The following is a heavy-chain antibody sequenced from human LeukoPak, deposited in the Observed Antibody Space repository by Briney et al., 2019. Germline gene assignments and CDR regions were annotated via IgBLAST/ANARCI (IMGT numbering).Heavy chain of an antibody. D-gene: IGHD4-17*01. CDR3: AFEVTTSGWYYYGMDV. V-gene: IGHV3-30-3*01. CDR1: GFTFSNYA. J-gene: IGHJ6*02. CDR2: ISYDGSNK. Sequence: GGSLRLSCAASGFTFSNYAIHWVRQAPGKGLEWVAVISYDGSNKYYADSVKGRFTISRDNSKNTLYLQMNSLRAEDTAVCYCAFEVTTSGWYYYGMDVWGQGTTVTVSS.